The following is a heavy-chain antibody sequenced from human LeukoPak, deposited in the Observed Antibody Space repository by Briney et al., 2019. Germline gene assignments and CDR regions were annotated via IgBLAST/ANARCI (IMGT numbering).Heavy chain of an antibody. CDR1: GFTFSSYG. CDR2: ISYDGSNK. J-gene: IGHJ6*03. CDR3: ARVGNLYYYYYMDV. V-gene: IGHV3-30*03. Sequence: GGSLRLSCAASGFTFSSYGMHWVRQAPGKGLEWVAVISYDGSNKYYADSVKGRFTISRDNSKNTLYLQMNSLRAEDTAVYYCARVGNLYYYYYMDVWGKGTTVTVSS. D-gene: IGHD1-14*01.